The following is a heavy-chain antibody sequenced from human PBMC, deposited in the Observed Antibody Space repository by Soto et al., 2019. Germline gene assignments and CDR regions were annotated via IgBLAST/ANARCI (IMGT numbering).Heavy chain of an antibody. V-gene: IGHV1-69*06. D-gene: IGHD2-2*01. CDR1: GGTFSSYA. CDR2: IIPIFGTA. J-gene: IGHJ3*02. CDR3: ASRFSYEYQLLLAHAFDI. Sequence: SVKVSCKASGGTFSSYAISWVRQAPGQGLEWMGGIIPIFGTANYAQKFQGRVTITADKSTSTAYMELSSLRSEDTAVYYCASRFSYEYQLLLAHAFDIWGEGTMVTVSS.